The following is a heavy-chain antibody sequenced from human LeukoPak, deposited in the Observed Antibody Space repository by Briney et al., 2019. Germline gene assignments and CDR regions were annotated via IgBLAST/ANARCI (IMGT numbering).Heavy chain of an antibody. CDR3: ARGKMAAVAGNWFDP. V-gene: IGHV4-38-2*02. CDR1: GYSISSGYY. J-gene: IGHJ5*02. D-gene: IGHD6-19*01. CDR2: MYHSGST. Sequence: PSETLSLTCTVSGYSISSGYYWGWIRQPPGKGLEWIGSMYHSGSTYYNPSLKSRVTISVDTSKNQFSLKLSSVTAADTAVYYCARGKMAAVAGNWFDPWGQGTLVTVSS.